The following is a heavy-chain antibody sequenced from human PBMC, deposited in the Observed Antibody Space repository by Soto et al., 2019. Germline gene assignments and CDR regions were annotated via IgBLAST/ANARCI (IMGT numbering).Heavy chain of an antibody. Sequence: EVQVVESGGGLVKPGQSLRLSCATSGFTFGDYAMSWFRQAPGKGREYVGFIRSNAYGATTEYAASVKGRFTISRDDSEGIAYLLMNSLEIEDTAIYYCTCDTVVYWGQGTLVTVSS. D-gene: IGHD4-17*01. CDR1: GFTFGDYA. CDR3: TCDTVVY. CDR2: IRSNAYGATT. V-gene: IGHV3-49*05. J-gene: IGHJ4*02.